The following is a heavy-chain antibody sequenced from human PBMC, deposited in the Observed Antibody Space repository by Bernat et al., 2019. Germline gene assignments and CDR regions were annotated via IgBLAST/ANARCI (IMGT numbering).Heavy chain of an antibody. V-gene: IGHV4-31*03. CDR1: GGSISSGGYY. D-gene: IGHD3-22*01. CDR3: ARLDSSSGYYFDY. Sequence: QVQLQESGPGLVKPSQTLSLACTVSGGSISSGGYYWSWIRQHPGKGLEWIGYIYYSGSTYYNPSLKSRVTISVDTSKNQFSLKLSSVTAADTAVYYCARLDSSSGYYFDYWGQGTLVTVSS. CDR2: IYYSGST. J-gene: IGHJ4*02.